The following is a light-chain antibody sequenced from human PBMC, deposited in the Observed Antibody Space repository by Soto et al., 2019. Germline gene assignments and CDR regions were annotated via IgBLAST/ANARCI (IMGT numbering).Light chain of an antibody. V-gene: IGLV2-14*01. CDR1: SSDVGGYNY. CDR2: EVS. CDR3: SSYTGSSTPV. Sequence: QYALTQPASVSGSPGQSITISCTGTSSDVGGYNYVSWYQHHPGKAPKLMIYEVSNRPSGVSNRFSGSKSGITASLTISGLQAEDEADYFCSSYTGSSTPVFGGGTKRTVL. J-gene: IGLJ3*02.